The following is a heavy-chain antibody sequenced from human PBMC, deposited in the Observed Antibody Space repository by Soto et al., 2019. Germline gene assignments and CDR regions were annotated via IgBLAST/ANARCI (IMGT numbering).Heavy chain of an antibody. CDR2: MYYDGRT. CDR3: ARRLSGDYGHWFDP. V-gene: IGHV4-59*08. Sequence: QVQLQESGPGLVKPSETLSLTCTVSGGSISGYLWSWIRQPPGKGLEWIGYMYYDGRTNYNPSLKSRVTISVDTFKNQLSLNLNSVTAADTAVYYCARRLSGDYGHWFDPWGQGILVTVSS. J-gene: IGHJ5*02. CDR1: GGSISGYL. D-gene: IGHD7-27*01.